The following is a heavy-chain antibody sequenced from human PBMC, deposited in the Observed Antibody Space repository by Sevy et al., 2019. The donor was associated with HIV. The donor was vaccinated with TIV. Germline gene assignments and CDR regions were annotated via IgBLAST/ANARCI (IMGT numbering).Heavy chain of an antibody. CDR1: GFTFSSYG. J-gene: IGHJ4*02. CDR2: IRYDGSNK. CDR3: AKMPSWRPPCSGGSGRFDY. Sequence: GGSLRLSCAASGFTFSSYGMHWVRQAPGKGLEWVAFIRYDGSNKYYADSVKGRITISRDNSKNTLYLQMNSLRAEDTAVYYCAKMPSWRPPCSGGSGRFDYWGQGTLVTVSS. D-gene: IGHD2-15*01. V-gene: IGHV3-30*02.